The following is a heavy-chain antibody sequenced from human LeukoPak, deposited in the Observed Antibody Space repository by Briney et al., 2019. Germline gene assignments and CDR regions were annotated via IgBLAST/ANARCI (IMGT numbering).Heavy chain of an antibody. CDR3: ARADSASSPYFQH. CDR2: INHSGST. J-gene: IGHJ1*01. V-gene: IGHV4-34*01. D-gene: IGHD1-26*01. CDR1: GGSFSGYY. Sequence: SETLSLTCAVYGGSFSGYYWSWIRQPPGKGLEWIGEINHSGSTNYNPSLKSRVTISVDTSKNQFSLKLSSVTAADTAVYYCARADSASSPYFQHWGQGTLVTVSS.